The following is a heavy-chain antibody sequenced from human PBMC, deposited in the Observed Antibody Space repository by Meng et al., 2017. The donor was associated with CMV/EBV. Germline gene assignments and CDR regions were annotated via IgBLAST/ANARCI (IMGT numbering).Heavy chain of an antibody. J-gene: IGHJ6*02. Sequence: ASVKVSCKASGYTFTGYYMHWVRQAPGQGLEWMGWINPNSGGTNYAQKSQGRVTMTRDTSISTAYMELSRLRSDDTAVYYCAREQRRYDFWMGYRDYYYGMDVWGQGTTVTVSS. V-gene: IGHV1-2*02. CDR1: GYTFTGYY. CDR2: INPNSGGT. D-gene: IGHD3-3*01. CDR3: AREQRRYDFWMGYRDYYYGMDV.